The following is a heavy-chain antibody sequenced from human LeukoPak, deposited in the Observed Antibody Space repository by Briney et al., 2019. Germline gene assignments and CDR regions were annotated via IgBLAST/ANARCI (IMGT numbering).Heavy chain of an antibody. V-gene: IGHV3-23*01. D-gene: IGHD6-13*01. Sequence: GRSLRLSCAASGFTFSSYAMSWVRQAPGKGLEWVSGLSASGSSSYYADSVKGRFTISRDISENTLYLQMNSLRADDTAVYYCAKSIAAAGNNWGQGTLVTVSS. J-gene: IGHJ4*02. CDR2: LSASGSSS. CDR1: GFTFSSYA. CDR3: AKSIAAAGNN.